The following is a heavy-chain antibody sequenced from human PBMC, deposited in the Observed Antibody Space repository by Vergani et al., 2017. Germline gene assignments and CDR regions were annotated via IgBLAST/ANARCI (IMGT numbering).Heavy chain of an antibody. CDR1: GGSFSGYY. D-gene: IGHD6-19*01. CDR3: ARDQLGGGWYGQYYYYYYGMDV. CDR2: INHSGST. J-gene: IGHJ6*02. V-gene: IGHV4-34*01. Sequence: QVQLQQWGAGLLKPSETLSLTCAVYGGSFSGYYWSWIRQPPGKGLEWIGEINHSGSTNYNPALKSRVTISVDTSKNQFSLKLSSVTAADTAVYYCARDQLGGGWYGQYYYYYYGMDVWGQGTTVTVSS.